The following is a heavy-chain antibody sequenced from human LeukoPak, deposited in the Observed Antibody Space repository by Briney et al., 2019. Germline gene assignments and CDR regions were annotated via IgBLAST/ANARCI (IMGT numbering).Heavy chain of an antibody. CDR1: GFTFGDYY. D-gene: IGHD4-17*01. CDR2: ISSSGSTI. Sequence: GGSLRLSCAASGFTFGDYYMSWIRQAPGKGLEWVSYISSSGSTIYYADSVKGRFTISRDNAKNSLYLQMNSLRAEDTAVYYCARAFYGDYLPYYFDYWGQGTLVTVSS. CDR3: ARAFYGDYLPYYFDY. J-gene: IGHJ4*02. V-gene: IGHV3-11*01.